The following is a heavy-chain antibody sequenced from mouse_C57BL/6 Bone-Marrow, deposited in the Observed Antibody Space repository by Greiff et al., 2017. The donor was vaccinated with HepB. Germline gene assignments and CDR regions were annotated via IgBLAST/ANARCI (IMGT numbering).Heavy chain of an antibody. CDR1: YTFSRRVH. CDR3: SEDSAVYYCARGSYYDYDGFAY. D-gene: IGHD2-4*01. CDR2: GQGLEWIG. Sequence: VQGVESGPELARPWASVKISCQAFYTFSRRVHFAIRDTNYWMQWVKQRPGQGLEWIGAIYPGNGDTSYNQKFKGKATLTADKSSSTAYMQLSSLTSEDSAVYYCARGSYYDYDGFAYWGQGTLVTVSA. J-gene: IGHJ3*01. V-gene: IGHV1-87*01.